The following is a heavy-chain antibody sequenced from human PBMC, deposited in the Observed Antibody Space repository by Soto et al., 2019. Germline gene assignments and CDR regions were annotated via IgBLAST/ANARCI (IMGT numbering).Heavy chain of an antibody. J-gene: IGHJ6*02. D-gene: IGHD3-3*01. Sequence: GSLRLSCAASGFTFSSYSMNWVRQAPGKGLEWVSSISSSSSYIYYADSVKGRFTISRDNAKNSLYLQMNSLRVEDTAVYYCARAELRFLEWLTTDNYYGMDVWGQGTTVTVSS. CDR3: ARAELRFLEWLTTDNYYGMDV. CDR1: GFTFSSYS. V-gene: IGHV3-21*01. CDR2: ISSSSSYI.